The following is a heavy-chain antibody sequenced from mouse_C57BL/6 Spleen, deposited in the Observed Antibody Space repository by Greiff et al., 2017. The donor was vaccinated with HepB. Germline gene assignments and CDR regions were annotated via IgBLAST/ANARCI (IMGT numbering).Heavy chain of an antibody. J-gene: IGHJ2*01. V-gene: IGHV1-54*01. D-gene: IGHD3-2*02. Sequence: QVQLKQSGAELVRPGTSVKVSCKASGYAFTNYLIEWVKQRPGQGLEWIGVINPGSGGTNYNEKFKGKATLTADKSSSTAYMQLSSLTSEDSAVYFCAREGGAQAFFAYWGQGTTLTVSS. CDR3: AREGGAQAFFAY. CDR1: GYAFTNYL. CDR2: INPGSGGT.